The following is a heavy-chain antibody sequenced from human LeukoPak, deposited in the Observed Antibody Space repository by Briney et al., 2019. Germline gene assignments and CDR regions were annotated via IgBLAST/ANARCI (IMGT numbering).Heavy chain of an antibody. CDR1: GFTFSTYS. Sequence: GGSLRLSCAASGFTFSTYSMNWVRQAPGKGLEWVSYISSSSSTIYYADSVKGRFTISRDNAKNSLYLQMNSLRDEDTAVYYCALVTTVTYHYWGQGTLVTVSS. J-gene: IGHJ4*02. D-gene: IGHD4-17*01. CDR2: ISSSSSTI. CDR3: ALVTTVTYHY. V-gene: IGHV3-48*02.